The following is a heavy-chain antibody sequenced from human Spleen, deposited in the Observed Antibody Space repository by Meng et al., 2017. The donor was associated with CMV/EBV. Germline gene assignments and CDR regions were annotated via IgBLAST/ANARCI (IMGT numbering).Heavy chain of an antibody. V-gene: IGHV1-18*01. J-gene: IGHJ6*02. CDR2: ISAYNGNT. CDR1: GYTFTSYG. D-gene: IGHD6-19*01. Sequence: ASVKVSCKASGYTFTSYGISWLRQTPGQGLEWMGWISAYNGNTNYAQKFQGRVTMTTDTSTSTVYLDLRSLRSDDTAIYYCTREYRGSGWYARTDYYYGMDVWGQGTTVTVSS. CDR3: TREYRGSGWYARTDYYYGMDV.